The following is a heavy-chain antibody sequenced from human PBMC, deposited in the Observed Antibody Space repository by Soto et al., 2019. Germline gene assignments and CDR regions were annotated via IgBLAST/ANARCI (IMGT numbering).Heavy chain of an antibody. CDR1: GSTFTSYD. D-gene: IGHD1-1*01. V-gene: IGHV1-8*01. CDR3: AGVHYYYYYMDV. CDR2: MNPNSGNT. Sequence: ASVTVSCTASGSTFTSYDINWVRQATGQGIEWMGWMNPNSGNTGYAQKFQGRVTMTRNTSISTAYMELSSLRSEDTAVYYCAGVHYYYYYMDVWGKGTTVTVSS. J-gene: IGHJ6*03.